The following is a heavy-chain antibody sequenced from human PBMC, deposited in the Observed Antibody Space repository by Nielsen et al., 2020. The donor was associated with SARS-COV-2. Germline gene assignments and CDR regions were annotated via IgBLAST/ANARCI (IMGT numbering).Heavy chain of an antibody. V-gene: IGHV1-46*01. Sequence: ASVKVSCKASGYTFTNYYIHWVRQAPGQGLEWMGIIVPSGGSTRNAQKFQGRVTMTRDTSTSTVYMELSSLRSEDTAVYYCVRDFIDGPMVTRTISFDYWGQGTLVTVSS. CDR2: IVPSGGST. D-gene: IGHD4-17*01. J-gene: IGHJ4*02. CDR1: GYTFTNYY. CDR3: VRDFIDGPMVTRTISFDY.